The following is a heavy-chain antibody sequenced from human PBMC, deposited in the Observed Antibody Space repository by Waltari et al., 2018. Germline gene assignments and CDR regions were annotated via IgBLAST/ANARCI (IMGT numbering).Heavy chain of an antibody. CDR3: AKVRSGSYSPFDY. J-gene: IGHJ4*02. V-gene: IGHV3-30*02. CDR1: GFTFSNYD. D-gene: IGHD1-26*01. CDR2: IRYDGSNK. Sequence: QVQLVESGGGVVQPGGSLKLSCAASGFTFSNYDMHRVPQAPGKGLEWVAFIRYDGSNKYYADSVRGRFTISRDNSKNTLYLQMNSLRAEDTAVYYCAKVRSGSYSPFDYWGQGTLVTVSS.